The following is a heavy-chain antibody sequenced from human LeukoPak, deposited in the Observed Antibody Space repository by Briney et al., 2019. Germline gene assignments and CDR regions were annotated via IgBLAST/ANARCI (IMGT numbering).Heavy chain of an antibody. Sequence: PSETLSLTCTVSGGSISSYYWSWIRQPAGKGLEWLGRIYTSGSTNYNPSLKSRVTMSVDTSKNQFSLKLSSVTAADTAVYYCARGSPWYYDFWSGYRPDYMDVWGKGTTVTVSS. D-gene: IGHD3-3*01. CDR2: IYTSGST. CDR3: ARGSPWYYDFWSGYRPDYMDV. J-gene: IGHJ6*03. CDR1: GGSISSYY. V-gene: IGHV4-4*07.